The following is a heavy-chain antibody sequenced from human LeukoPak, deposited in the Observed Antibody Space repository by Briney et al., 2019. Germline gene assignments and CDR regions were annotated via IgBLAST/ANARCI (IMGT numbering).Heavy chain of an antibody. J-gene: IGHJ4*02. CDR3: ARVTAISGSITGTTYYFDY. CDR1: GFTFSTYG. Sequence: GGSLRLSCAASGFTFSTYGMHWVRQAPGKGLEWVAFIQYDGSDEHYADSVKGRFTISRDNAKNSLFLQMNSLRAEDTAVYYCARVTAISGSITGTTYYFDYWGQGTLVAVSS. CDR2: IQYDGSDE. D-gene: IGHD1-20*01. V-gene: IGHV3-30*02.